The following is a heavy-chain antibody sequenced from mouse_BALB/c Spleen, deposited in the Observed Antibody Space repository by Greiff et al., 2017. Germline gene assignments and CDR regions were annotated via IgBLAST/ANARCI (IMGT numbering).Heavy chain of an antibody. J-gene: IGHJ4*01. CDR2: ISDGGSYT. CDR3: ARGIGNWGYAMDY. Sequence: EVMLVESGGGLVKPGGSLKLSCAASGFTFSDYYMYWVRQTPEKRLEWVATISDGGSYTYYPDSVKGRFTISRDNAKNNLYLQMSSMKSEDTAMYDCARGIGNWGYAMDYWGQGTSGTVSS. D-gene: IGHD4-1*01. V-gene: IGHV5-4*02. CDR1: GFTFSDYY.